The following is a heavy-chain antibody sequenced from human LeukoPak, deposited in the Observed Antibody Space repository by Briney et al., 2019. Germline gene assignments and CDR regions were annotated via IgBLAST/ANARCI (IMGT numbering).Heavy chain of an antibody. CDR1: RFSFSTYP. CDR3: ARTAARTVVVPAVKGYFDL. V-gene: IGHV3-23*01. Sequence: PGGSLRLSCEASRFSFSTYPMGWVRRAPGKGLEWVSGISASGDVTFHADPLKGRFTISRDNSKNTLYLQMDSLRAEDMAVYYCARTAARTVVVPAVKGYFDLWGRGTLVTVSS. CDR2: ISASGDVT. J-gene: IGHJ2*01. D-gene: IGHD2-2*01.